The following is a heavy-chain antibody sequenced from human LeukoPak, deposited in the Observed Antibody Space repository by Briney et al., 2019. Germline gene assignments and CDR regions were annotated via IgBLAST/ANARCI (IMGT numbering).Heavy chain of an antibody. CDR1: GFTFANYG. Sequence: GGSLRLSCAASGFTFANYGMHWARQAPGKGLEWVAFIRYDGSIKYYADSVKGRFTISRDNAKNSVALQLDGLRADDTAVYFCTRERRGSYYAFESWGQGTLVTVSS. D-gene: IGHD3-16*01. CDR2: IRYDGSIK. J-gene: IGHJ4*02. V-gene: IGHV3-30*02. CDR3: TRERRGSYYAFES.